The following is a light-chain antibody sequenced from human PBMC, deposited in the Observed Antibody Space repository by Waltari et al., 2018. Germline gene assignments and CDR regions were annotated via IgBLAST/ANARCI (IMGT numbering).Light chain of an antibody. Sequence: QSALTQPASVSGSPGQSITISCAGSSTDVGYSDYVSWYQQYPNHVPNLLIHDVSKRPSGISPLFSGSKSGNTASLTISGLQADDEADYYCSAHTITLHVVFGGGTKVTVL. CDR1: STDVGYSDY. CDR3: SAHTITLHVV. V-gene: IGLV2-14*03. CDR2: DVS. J-gene: IGLJ2*01.